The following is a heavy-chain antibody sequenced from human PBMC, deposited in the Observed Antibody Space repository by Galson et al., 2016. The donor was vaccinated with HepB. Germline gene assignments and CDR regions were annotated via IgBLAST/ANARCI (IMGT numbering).Heavy chain of an antibody. Sequence: ASGFTVSSNYMNWVRQAPGKGLEWVSVIYGGGTTYYADSVKGRFTISRDNSKNTLYLQMNSLRAEDTAVYYCARVLGGTAADTAHWGQGTLVTVSS. CDR1: GFTVSSNY. D-gene: IGHD6-13*01. CDR2: IYGGGTT. J-gene: IGHJ4*02. V-gene: IGHV3-53*01. CDR3: ARVLGGTAADTAH.